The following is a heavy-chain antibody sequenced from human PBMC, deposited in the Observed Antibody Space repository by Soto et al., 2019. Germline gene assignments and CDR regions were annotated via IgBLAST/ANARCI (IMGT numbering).Heavy chain of an antibody. CDR2: INPSGGST. CDR3: VIDQNSVYYDFWSGYYSWFDP. D-gene: IGHD3-3*01. CDR1: GYTFTSYY. V-gene: IGHV1-46*01. Sequence: ASVKVSCKASGYTFTSYYMHWVRQAPGQGLERMGIINPSGGSTSYAQKFQGRVTMTRDTSTSTVYMELSSLRSEDTAVYYFVIDQNSVYYDFWSGYYSWFDPWGQGILVTVSS. J-gene: IGHJ5*02.